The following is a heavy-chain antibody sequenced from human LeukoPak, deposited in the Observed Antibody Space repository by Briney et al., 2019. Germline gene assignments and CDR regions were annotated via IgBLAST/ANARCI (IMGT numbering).Heavy chain of an antibody. Sequence: GGSLRLSCAASGFTVSSHVMTWVHQAPGKGPEWVSVIVGNTAGTTYYADSVKGRFTISRDSVKNTVDLQMSSLRAEDTAVYYCARDTSGWYGAFEFWGQGALVTVSS. J-gene: IGHJ4*02. D-gene: IGHD6-19*01. CDR2: IVGNTAGTT. V-gene: IGHV3-23*01. CDR3: ARDTSGWYGAFEF. CDR1: GFTVSSHV.